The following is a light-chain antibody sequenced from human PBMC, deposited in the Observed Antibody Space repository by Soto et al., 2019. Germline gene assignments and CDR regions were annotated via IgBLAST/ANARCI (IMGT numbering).Light chain of an antibody. J-gene: IGLJ1*01. V-gene: IGLV2-14*01. CDR2: DVS. CDR1: SSDVGRYNY. Sequence: QSALTQPASVSGCPGQSITISCTGTSSDVGRYNYVSWYQQHPGKDPKLMIHDVSNRPSGVSDRFSGSKSGNTASLTISGLQAEDEADYYCSSYTSSSTLDAFGTGTKLTVL. CDR3: SSYTSSSTLDA.